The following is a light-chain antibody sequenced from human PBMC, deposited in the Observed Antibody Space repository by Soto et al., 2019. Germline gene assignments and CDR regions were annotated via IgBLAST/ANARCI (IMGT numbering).Light chain of an antibody. V-gene: IGKV1-5*03. J-gene: IGKJ4*01. CDR1: QSISTW. CDR2: KAS. Sequence: DIQMTQSPSTLSASVGDRVTITCRASQSISTWLAWYQQKPGKAPKLLIYKASNLEDGVPSRFSGSGSGTEFTITISSLQPDDFATYYCQQYNTYPLTFGGRTTVEIK. CDR3: QQYNTYPLT.